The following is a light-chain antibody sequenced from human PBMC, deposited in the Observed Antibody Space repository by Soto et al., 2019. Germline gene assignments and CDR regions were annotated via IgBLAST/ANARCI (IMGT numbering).Light chain of an antibody. J-gene: IGKJ4*01. CDR2: GAS. CDR1: QSVSSN. Sequence: EIVMTQSPATLSVSPGERATLSCRASQSVSSNLAWYQQKPGQAPRLLIYGASTRATGIPARFSGSGSGTEFTLTISSLQSEDFAVYYCQQYNNWPPLAFGGGNKV. V-gene: IGKV3-15*01. CDR3: QQYNNWPPLA.